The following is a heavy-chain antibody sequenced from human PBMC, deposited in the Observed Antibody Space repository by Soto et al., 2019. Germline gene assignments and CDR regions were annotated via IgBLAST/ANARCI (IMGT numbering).Heavy chain of an antibody. CDR2: ISSSSSII. D-gene: IGHD1-7*01. CDR1: GFSFSTYS. V-gene: IGHV3-48*01. J-gene: IGHJ3*02. CDR3: ARNKNYAFDI. Sequence: HPGGSLRLSCAASGFSFSTYSMNWVRQAPGKGLEWVSYISSSSSIISYADSVKGRFTISRDNAKNSLYLQVNSLRAEDTAVYFCARNKNYAFDIWGQGTMVTVSS.